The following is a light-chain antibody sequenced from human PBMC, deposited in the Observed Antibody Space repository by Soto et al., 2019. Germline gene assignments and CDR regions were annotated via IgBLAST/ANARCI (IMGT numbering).Light chain of an antibody. CDR3: GTWDTSLSGVV. Sequence: QSVLTQPPSVSAAPGQRVTISCSGSSSNIGNNYVSWYQQLPGTAPRLLIYEDAERPSGIPDRFSGSKSGTSATLGISGLQTGDEADYFCGTWDTSLSGVVFGGGTKLTVL. V-gene: IGLV1-51*02. CDR1: SSNIGNNY. J-gene: IGLJ2*01. CDR2: EDA.